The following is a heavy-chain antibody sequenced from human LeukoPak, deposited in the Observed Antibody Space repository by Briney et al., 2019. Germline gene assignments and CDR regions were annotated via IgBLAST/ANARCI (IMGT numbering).Heavy chain of an antibody. V-gene: IGHV5-51*01. J-gene: IGHJ3*02. CDR2: IYPGDSDT. CDR3: ARHRQIQLWPQGDAFDI. Sequence: GESLKIPCKGSGYSFNNYWIGWVRQMPGKGLEWMGIIYPGDSDTRYSPSFQGQVTISADKSISTAYLQWSSLKASDTAMYYCARHRQIQLWPQGDAFDIWGQGTMVTVSS. CDR1: GYSFNNYW. D-gene: IGHD5-18*01.